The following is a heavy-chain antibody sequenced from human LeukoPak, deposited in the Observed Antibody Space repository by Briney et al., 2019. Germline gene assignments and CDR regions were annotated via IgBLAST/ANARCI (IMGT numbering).Heavy chain of an antibody. Sequence: PSETLSLTCTVSGGSISSYYWSWIRQPPGKGLEWIGYIYYSGSTNYNPSLKSRVTISVDTSKNQFSLKLSSVTAADTAVYYCARDGDIDAFDIWGQGTMVTVSS. CDR2: IYYSGST. J-gene: IGHJ3*02. V-gene: IGHV4-59*01. D-gene: IGHD4-17*01. CDR3: ARDGDIDAFDI. CDR1: GGSISSYY.